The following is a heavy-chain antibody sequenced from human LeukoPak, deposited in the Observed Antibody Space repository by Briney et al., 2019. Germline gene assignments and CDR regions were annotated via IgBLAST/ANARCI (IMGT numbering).Heavy chain of an antibody. Sequence: SQTLSLTCTVSGGSISSGGYYWSWIRQHPGKGLEWIGYIYYSGSTYYNPSLKSRVTITVDTSKNQFSLKLSFVTAADTAVYYCARAKAPPCGGDCYTVISYYYYGMDVWGKGTTVTVSS. J-gene: IGHJ6*04. V-gene: IGHV4-31*03. CDR1: GGSISSGGYY. CDR3: ARAKAPPCGGDCYTVISYYYYGMDV. D-gene: IGHD2-21*02. CDR2: IYYSGST.